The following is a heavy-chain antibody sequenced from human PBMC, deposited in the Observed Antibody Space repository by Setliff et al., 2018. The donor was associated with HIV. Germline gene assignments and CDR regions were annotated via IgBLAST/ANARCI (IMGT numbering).Heavy chain of an antibody. V-gene: IGHV3-48*01. Sequence: LRLSCAASGFTFSSYSMNWVRQAPGKGLEWVSYISSSSTIYYADSVKGRFTISRDNAKNSLYLQMNSLRAEDTAVYYCARPTGYSSSWYPLDAFDIWGQGTMVTVS. J-gene: IGHJ3*02. CDR3: ARPTGYSSSWYPLDAFDI. CDR2: ISSSSTI. CDR1: GFTFSSYS. D-gene: IGHD6-13*01.